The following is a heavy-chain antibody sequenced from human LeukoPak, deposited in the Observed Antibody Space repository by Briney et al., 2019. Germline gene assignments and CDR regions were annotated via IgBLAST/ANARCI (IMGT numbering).Heavy chain of an antibody. CDR3: AKGQQWLVTFDY. D-gene: IGHD6-19*01. J-gene: IGHJ4*02. CDR1: GFTFDDYA. CDR2: ISWNSGSI. V-gene: IGHV3-9*01. Sequence: GGSLRLSCAASGFTFDDYAMHWVRQAPGKGLEWVSGISWNSGSIGYADSVKGRFTISRDNAKNSLYLQMNSLRAEDTALYYCAKGQQWLVTFDYWGQGTLVTVSS.